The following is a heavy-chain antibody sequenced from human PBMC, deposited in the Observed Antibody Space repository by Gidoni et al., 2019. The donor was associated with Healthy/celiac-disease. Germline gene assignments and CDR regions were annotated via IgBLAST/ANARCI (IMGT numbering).Heavy chain of an antibody. CDR3: AREGRIAVAGTRGPFDY. V-gene: IGHV4-4*02. CDR1: GGAISSSNW. CDR2: ISHSGST. J-gene: IGHJ4*02. Sequence: QVQLQESGPGLVKPSGTLSLTCAVAGGAISSSNWWSWVRQPPGKGLVWIGAISHSGSTNYNPSLKGRVTISVYKSKNQFSLKLSSVTAADTAVYYCAREGRIAVAGTRGPFDYWGQGTLVTVSS. D-gene: IGHD6-19*01.